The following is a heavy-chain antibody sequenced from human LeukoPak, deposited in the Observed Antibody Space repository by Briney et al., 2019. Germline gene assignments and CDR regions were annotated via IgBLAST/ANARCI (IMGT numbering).Heavy chain of an antibody. D-gene: IGHD4-17*01. CDR2: INTNTGNP. J-gene: IGHJ5*02. CDR3: ARISSLDYGDDNNYYRWFDT. CDR1: GYSFTKYD. V-gene: IGHV7-4-1*02. Sequence: ASVKVSCKASGYSFTKYDMNWVRQAPGQGLEWMGWINTNTGNPTYAQGFTGRFVFSLDTSVSTAYLQMNSLRADDTAVYYCARISSLDYGDDNNYYRWFDTWGQGTLVTVSS.